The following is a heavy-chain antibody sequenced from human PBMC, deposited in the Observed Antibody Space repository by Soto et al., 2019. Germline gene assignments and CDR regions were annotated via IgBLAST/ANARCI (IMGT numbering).Heavy chain of an antibody. D-gene: IGHD1-1*01. CDR2: IHPNSGAT. V-gene: IGHV1-2*02. Sequence: QVQLVQSGAEVKKPGASVKVSCKASGYTFTGYFMHWVRQAPGQGLEWMGWIHPNSGATNYVQKFQGRVTMTRDTSISTAYTALSRLRSDDTAVYYCARWGRGGTISGDAFDIWGQGTMVTVSS. CDR3: ARWGRGGTISGDAFDI. J-gene: IGHJ3*02. CDR1: GYTFTGYF.